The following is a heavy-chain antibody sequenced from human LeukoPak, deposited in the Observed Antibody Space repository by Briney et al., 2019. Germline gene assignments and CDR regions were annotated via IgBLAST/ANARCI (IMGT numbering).Heavy chain of an antibody. CDR3: ARDWSIGGSYPD. CDR2: ISAYNGNT. Sequence: ASVKVSCKASGYTFTSYGISWVRQAPGPGLEWMGWISAYNGNTNYAQKLQGRVTMTTDTSTSTAYMELRSLRSDDTAVYYCARDWSIGGSYPDWGQGTLVTVSS. D-gene: IGHD1-26*01. CDR1: GYTFTSYG. V-gene: IGHV1-18*01. J-gene: IGHJ4*02.